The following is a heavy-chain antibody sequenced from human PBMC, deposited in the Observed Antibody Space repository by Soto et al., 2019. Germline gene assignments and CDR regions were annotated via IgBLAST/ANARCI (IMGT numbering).Heavy chain of an antibody. CDR1: GYTFTSYG. Sequence: QVQLVQSGAEVKKPGASVKVSCKASGYTFTSYGISWVRQAPGQGLEWMGWIIAYNGNTNYAQKLQGRVTMTTDTSTSTAYMELRSLRSDDTAVYYCARVPDYYDSSGYYHYFDSLGQGTLVTVSS. D-gene: IGHD3-22*01. CDR3: ARVPDYYDSSGYYHYFDS. CDR2: IIAYNGNT. J-gene: IGHJ4*02. V-gene: IGHV1-18*01.